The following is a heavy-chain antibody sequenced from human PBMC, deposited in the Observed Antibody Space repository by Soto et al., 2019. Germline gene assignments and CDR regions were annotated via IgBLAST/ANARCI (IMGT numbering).Heavy chain of an antibody. V-gene: IGHV4-4*02. CDR3: ARFRSSRSGFEY. CDR1: GGSISSGYC. D-gene: IGHD6-6*01. Sequence: SETLSLTGAVCGGSISSGYCWSWVRQSPGKGLEWIGEIYYSVSTNYNPSLKSRVTISVDKSKNQFSLKVSSVTAADTGMYYCARFRSSRSGFEYWGQGTLVAVCS. CDR2: IYYSVST. J-gene: IGHJ4*02.